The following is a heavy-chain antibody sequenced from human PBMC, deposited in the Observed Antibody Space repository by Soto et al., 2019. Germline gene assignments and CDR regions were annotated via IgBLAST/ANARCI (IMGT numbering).Heavy chain of an antibody. V-gene: IGHV3-48*01. J-gene: IGHJ4*02. D-gene: IGHD2-8*01. Sequence: GGSLRLSCAASGFTFSYHNMNWVRQTPGKGLEWISYIPSSGSTIYYADSVKGRFTISRDNAKSSLYLQMDSLRAEDTAVYYCAREMGPPPARGFDYWGQGALVTVSS. CDR3: AREMGPPPARGFDY. CDR2: IPSSGSTI. CDR1: GFTFSYHN.